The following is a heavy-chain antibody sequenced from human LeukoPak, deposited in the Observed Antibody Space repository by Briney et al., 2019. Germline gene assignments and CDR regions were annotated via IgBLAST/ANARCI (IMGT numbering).Heavy chain of an antibody. Sequence: RLEWMGRIIPILGIANYAQKFQGRVTITADKSTSTAYMELSSLRSEDTAVYYCAVPQGYYYDSSGYDYWGQGTLVTVSS. V-gene: IGHV1-69*02. CDR2: IIPILGIA. J-gene: IGHJ4*02. D-gene: IGHD3-22*01. CDR3: AVPQGYYYDSSGYDY.